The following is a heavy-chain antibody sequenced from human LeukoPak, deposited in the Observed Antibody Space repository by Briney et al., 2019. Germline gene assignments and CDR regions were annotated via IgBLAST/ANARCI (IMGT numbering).Heavy chain of an antibody. V-gene: IGHV3-7*01. CDR1: GFTFSSYW. Sequence: GGSLRLSCAASGFTFSSYWMSWVRQAPGKGLEWVANIKQDGSEKYYMDSVKGRFTISRDNAKKSLYLQMNSLRAEDTAVYYCAREGEAAAPFDYWGQGTLVTVSS. J-gene: IGHJ4*02. D-gene: IGHD6-13*01. CDR2: IKQDGSEK. CDR3: AREGEAAAPFDY.